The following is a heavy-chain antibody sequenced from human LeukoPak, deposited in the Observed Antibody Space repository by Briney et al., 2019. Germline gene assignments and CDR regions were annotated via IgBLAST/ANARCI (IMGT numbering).Heavy chain of an antibody. CDR2: ISPSGTTM. CDR3: ARDPRGPDY. V-gene: IGHV3-48*03. J-gene: IGHJ4*02. Sequence: GGSLRLSCAVSGFTFSRYEMSWIRQAPGKGLEWISYISPSGTTMYYVDSVKGRFIISRDNAKDSLYLQMNSLRVEDTAVYYCARDPRGPDYWGQGTLVTVSS. CDR1: GFTFSRYE.